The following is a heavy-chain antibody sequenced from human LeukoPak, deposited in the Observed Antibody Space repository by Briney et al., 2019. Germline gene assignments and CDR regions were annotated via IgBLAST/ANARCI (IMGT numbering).Heavy chain of an antibody. D-gene: IGHD1-26*01. J-gene: IGHJ4*02. V-gene: IGHV3-30*18. CDR3: AKDHGNSGSYRRLSYYFDY. CDR1: GFTFSSYG. Sequence: GGSLRLSCAASGFTFSSYGMHWVRQAPGKGLEWGAVISYDGSNKYYADSVKGRFTISRDNSKNTLYLQMNSLRAEDTAVYYCAKDHGNSGSYRRLSYYFDYWGQGTLVTVSS. CDR2: ISYDGSNK.